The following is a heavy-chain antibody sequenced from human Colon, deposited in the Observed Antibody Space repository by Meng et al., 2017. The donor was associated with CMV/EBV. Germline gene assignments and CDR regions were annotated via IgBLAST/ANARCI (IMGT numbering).Heavy chain of an antibody. J-gene: IGHJ4*02. CDR2: ILYDGTNP. Sequence: GESLKISCEASGFSFYSYGMHWVRQAPGKGLEWVAFILYDGTNPNYADSVKDRFTISRDNSNNMLYLQMNNLRVDDTAVYYCAKDTPILYGAYDYWGQGVVVTVSS. V-gene: IGHV3-30*02. CDR3: AKDTPILYGAYDY. CDR1: GFSFYSYG. D-gene: IGHD2/OR15-2a*01.